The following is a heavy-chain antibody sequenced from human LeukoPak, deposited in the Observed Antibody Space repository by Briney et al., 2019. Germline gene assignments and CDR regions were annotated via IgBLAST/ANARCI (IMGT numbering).Heavy chain of an antibody. J-gene: IGHJ5*02. V-gene: IGHV3-21*01. D-gene: IGHD3-10*01. CDR1: GFTFSSYS. CDR2: ISSSSSYI. CDR3: ARDTRINMVLFDP. Sequence: GGSLRLSCAASGFTFSSYSMNWVRQAPGKGLEWVSSISSSSSYIYYADSVKGRFTISRDNAKNSLYLQTNSLRAEDTAVYYCARDTRINMVLFDPWGQGTLVTVSS.